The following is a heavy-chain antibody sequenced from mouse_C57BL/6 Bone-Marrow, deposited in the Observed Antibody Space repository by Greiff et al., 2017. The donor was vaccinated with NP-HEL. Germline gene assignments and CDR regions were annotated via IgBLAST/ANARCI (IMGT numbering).Heavy chain of an antibody. J-gene: IGHJ2*01. CDR3: TRDERDYYGSSYFDY. D-gene: IGHD1-1*01. V-gene: IGHV5-9-1*02. CDR1: GFTFSSYA. CDR2: ISSGGDYI. Sequence: EVMLVESGEGLVKPGGSLKLSCAASGFTFSSYAMSWVRQTPEKRLEWVAYISSGGDYIYYADTVKGRFTISRDNARNTLYLQMSSLKSEDTAMYYCTRDERDYYGSSYFDYWGQGTTLTVSS.